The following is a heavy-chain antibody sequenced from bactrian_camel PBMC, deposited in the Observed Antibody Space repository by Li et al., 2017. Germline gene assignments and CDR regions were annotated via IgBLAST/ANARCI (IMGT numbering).Heavy chain of an antibody. D-gene: IGHD7*01. J-gene: IGHJ4*01. V-gene: IGHV3S55*01. CDR2: ISSRGTT. CDR1: EFTFDDSD. Sequence: VQLVESGGGSVQAGGSLRLSCAASEFTFDDSDTAWYRQAPGNECELVGTISSRGTTYYADSVKGRFTIYQDNANGTIYLQMNSLKPEDTAMYYCAANCGRYGGSWFDRGAFGVWGQGTQVTVS. CDR3: AANCGRYGGSWFDRGAFGV.